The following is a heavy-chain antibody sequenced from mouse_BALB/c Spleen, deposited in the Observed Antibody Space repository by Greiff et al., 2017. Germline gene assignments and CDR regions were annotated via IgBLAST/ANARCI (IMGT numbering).Heavy chain of an antibody. Sequence: LVKTGASVKISCKASGYSFTGYYMHWVKQSHGKSLEWIGYISCYNGATSYNQKFKGKATFTVDTSSSTAYMQFNSLTSEDSAVYYCARSGGSTMITTGFAYWGQGTLVTVSA. CDR2: ISCYNGAT. J-gene: IGHJ3*01. CDR3: ARSGGSTMITTGFAY. V-gene: IGHV1S34*01. CDR1: GYSFTGYY. D-gene: IGHD2-4*01.